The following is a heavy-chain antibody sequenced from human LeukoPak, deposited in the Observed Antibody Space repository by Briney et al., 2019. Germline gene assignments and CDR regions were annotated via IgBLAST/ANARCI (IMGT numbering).Heavy chain of an antibody. CDR1: GFTFSSYA. D-gene: IGHD3-10*01. J-gene: IGHJ6*02. V-gene: IGHV3-23*01. Sequence: PGGSLRLSCAASGFTFSSYAMSWVRQAPGKGLEWVSAISGSGGSTYYADSVKGRFTISRDNSKNTLYLQMNSLRAEDTAVYYCAKDRLITMVRGGNGMDVWGQGTTVTVSS. CDR2: ISGSGGST. CDR3: AKDRLITMVRGGNGMDV.